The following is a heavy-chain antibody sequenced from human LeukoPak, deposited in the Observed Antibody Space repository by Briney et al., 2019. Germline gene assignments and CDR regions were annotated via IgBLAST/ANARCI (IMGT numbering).Heavy chain of an antibody. CDR3: AHRSSYGDYLYYFDY. CDR1: GFSLSTSGVG. Sequence: SGPTLVNPTQTLTLTCTFSGFSLSTSGVGVGWIRQPPGMALEWLALIYWDDAKRYSPSLKSRLTITKDTSKNQVVLTMTNMDPVDTATYYCAHRSSYGDYLYYFDYWGQGTLVTVSS. D-gene: IGHD4-17*01. V-gene: IGHV2-5*02. CDR2: IYWDDAK. J-gene: IGHJ4*02.